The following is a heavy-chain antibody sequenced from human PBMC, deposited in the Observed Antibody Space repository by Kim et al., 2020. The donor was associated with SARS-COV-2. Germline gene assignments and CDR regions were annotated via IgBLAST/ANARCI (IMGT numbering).Heavy chain of an antibody. J-gene: IGHJ3*02. Sequence: GGSLRLSCAASGFTFSSYAMSWVRQAPGKGLEWVSAISGSGGSTYYADSVKGRFTISRDNSKNTLYLQMNSLRAEDTAVYYCAKSPYCGGDCYSVGANAFDIWGQGTMVTVSS. D-gene: IGHD2-21*02. CDR3: AKSPYCGGDCYSVGANAFDI. V-gene: IGHV3-23*01. CDR2: ISGSGGST. CDR1: GFTFSSYA.